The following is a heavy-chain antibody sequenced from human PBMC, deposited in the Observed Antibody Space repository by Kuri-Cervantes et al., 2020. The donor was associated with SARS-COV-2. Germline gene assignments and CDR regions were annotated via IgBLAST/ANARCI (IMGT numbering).Heavy chain of an antibody. V-gene: IGHV3-74*01. J-gene: IGHJ5*02. CDR1: GFTFSSYA. CDR2: INSDGSST. CDR3: ARGPLYSSSWYDWFDP. D-gene: IGHD6-13*01. Sequence: GESLKISCAASGFTFSSYAMHWVRQAPGKGLVWVSRINSDGSSTSYADSVKGRFTISRDNAKNTLYLQMNSLRAEDTAVYYCARGPLYSSSWYDWFDPWGQGTLVTVSS.